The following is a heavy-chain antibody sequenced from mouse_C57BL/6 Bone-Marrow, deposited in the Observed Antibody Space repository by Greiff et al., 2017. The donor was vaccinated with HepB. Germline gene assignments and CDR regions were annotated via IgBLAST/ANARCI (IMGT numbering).Heavy chain of an antibody. D-gene: IGHD2-3*01. V-gene: IGHV1-81*01. Sequence: QVQLQQSGAELARPGASVKLSCKASGYTFTSYGISWVKQRPGQGLEWIGEIYPRSGNTYYNEKFKGKATLTADKSSSTAYMELRSLTSEDSAVYFCAREIYDGYYYAMDYWGQGTSVTVSA. J-gene: IGHJ4*01. CDR2: IYPRSGNT. CDR3: AREIYDGYYYAMDY. CDR1: GYTFTSYG.